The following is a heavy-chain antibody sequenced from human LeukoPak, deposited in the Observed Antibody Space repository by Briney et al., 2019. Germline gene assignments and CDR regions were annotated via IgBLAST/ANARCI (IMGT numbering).Heavy chain of an antibody. D-gene: IGHD3-9*01. Sequence: GGSLRLSCAASGFTFDRFTIHWVRQTPGKGLEWVSLINRRGRTFYADSVKGRFTISRDNSRNSVFLQMNSLRPEDTALYHCAKVPGILDYDILTGSYYFDYWGQGTLVTVSS. CDR2: INRRGRT. CDR1: GFTFDRFT. J-gene: IGHJ4*02. V-gene: IGHV3-43*01. CDR3: AKVPGILDYDILTGSYYFDY.